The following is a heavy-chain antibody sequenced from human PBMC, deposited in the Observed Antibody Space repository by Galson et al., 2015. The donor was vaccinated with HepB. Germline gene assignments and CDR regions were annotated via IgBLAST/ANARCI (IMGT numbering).Heavy chain of an antibody. CDR3: ARDPRYCSGGSCYSSLTIDY. J-gene: IGHJ4*02. CDR2: IWYDGSNK. Sequence: SLRLSCAASGFTFSSYGMHWVRQAPGKGLEWVAVIWYDGSNKYYADSVKGRFTISRDNSKNTLYLQMNSLRAEDTAVYYCARDPRYCSGGSCYSSLTIDYWGQGTLVTVSS. CDR1: GFTFSSYG. V-gene: IGHV3-33*08. D-gene: IGHD2-15*01.